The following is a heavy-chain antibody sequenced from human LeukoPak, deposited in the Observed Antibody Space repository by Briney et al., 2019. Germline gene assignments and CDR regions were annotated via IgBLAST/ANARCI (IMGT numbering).Heavy chain of an antibody. J-gene: IGHJ5*02. D-gene: IGHD6-19*01. Sequence: SQTLSLTCAISGDSVSSNSAAWNWIRQSPSRGLEWLGRTYYRSKWSSDYAVSVKSRIIIKPDTSRNQFSLQLNSVTSEDTAVYYCAGSTGWYKNWFDPWGQGTLVTVSS. CDR1: GDSVSSNSAA. CDR3: AGSTGWYKNWFDP. V-gene: IGHV6-1*01. CDR2: TYYRSKWSS.